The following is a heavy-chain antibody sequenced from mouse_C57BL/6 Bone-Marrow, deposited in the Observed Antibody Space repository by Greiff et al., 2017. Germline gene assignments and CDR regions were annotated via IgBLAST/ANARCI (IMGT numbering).Heavy chain of an antibody. Sequence: VQLQQPGAELVKPGASVKLSCKASGYTFTSYWMHWVKQRPGQGLEWIGMIHPNSGSTNYNEKFKGKATLTVDKSSSTAYMQLSSLTSEDSAVYYCAKLGSRDYWGQGTTLTVSS. J-gene: IGHJ2*01. D-gene: IGHD4-1*01. CDR1: GYTFTSYW. V-gene: IGHV1-64*01. CDR3: AKLGSRDY. CDR2: IHPNSGST.